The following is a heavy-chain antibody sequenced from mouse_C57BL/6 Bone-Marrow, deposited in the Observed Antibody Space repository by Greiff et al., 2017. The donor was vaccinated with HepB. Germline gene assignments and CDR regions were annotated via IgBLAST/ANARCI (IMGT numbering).Heavy chain of an antibody. Sequence: SGAELVRPGTSVKVSCKASGYAFTNYLIEWVKQRPGQGLEWIGVINPGSGGTNYNEKFKGKATLTADKSSSTAYMQLSSLTSEDSAVYFCARFWEYPFAYWGQGTLVTVSA. CDR2: INPGSGGT. CDR1: GYAFTNYL. J-gene: IGHJ3*01. D-gene: IGHD4-1*01. V-gene: IGHV1-54*01. CDR3: ARFWEYPFAY.